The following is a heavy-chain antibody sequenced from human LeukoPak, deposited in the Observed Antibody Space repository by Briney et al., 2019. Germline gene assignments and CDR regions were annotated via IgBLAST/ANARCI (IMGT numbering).Heavy chain of an antibody. J-gene: IGHJ4*02. CDR3: ARIRSYYDSGYYPYYIDY. Sequence: SETLSLTCTVSGYSINYYWGWIRQPPGKGLEWIGTTHHSGSTYYNPSLKSRVTISVDTSKNQFSLTLSSVTAADTAVYYCARIRSYYDSGYYPYYIDYWGQGILVTVSS. CDR1: GYSINYY. V-gene: IGHV4-38-2*02. CDR2: THHSGST. D-gene: IGHD3-22*01.